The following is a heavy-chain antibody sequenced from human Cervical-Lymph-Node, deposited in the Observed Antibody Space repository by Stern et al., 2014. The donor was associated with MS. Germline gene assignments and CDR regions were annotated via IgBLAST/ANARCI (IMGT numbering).Heavy chain of an antibody. V-gene: IGHV3-23*01. Sequence: EVQLLESGGGLVRPGESLRLSCAASGFTFNNYAMTWVRQAPGKGLEWVSLISSNSDTTDYADSVKGRFTISRDNSKNTLYLQMNSLRAEDTAIYYCVKHRAGYKTDNDFWGQGTLVTVSS. CDR1: GFTFNNYA. J-gene: IGHJ4*02. CDR3: VKHRAGYKTDNDF. CDR2: ISSNSDTT. D-gene: IGHD5-24*01.